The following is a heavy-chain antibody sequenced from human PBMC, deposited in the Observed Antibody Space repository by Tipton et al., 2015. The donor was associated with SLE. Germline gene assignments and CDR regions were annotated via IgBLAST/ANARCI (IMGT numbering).Heavy chain of an antibody. V-gene: IGHV3-33*06. Sequence: SLRLSCAASGFTFSSYGMHWVRQAPGKGLEWVAVIWYDGSNKYYADSVKGRFTISRDNSKSTMYLQMNSLRAEDTAMYYCAKDPGPTVPTIWGQGTLVTVSS. CDR3: AKDPGPTVPTI. CDR2: IWYDGSNK. CDR1: GFTFSSYG. D-gene: IGHD5-12*01. J-gene: IGHJ4*02.